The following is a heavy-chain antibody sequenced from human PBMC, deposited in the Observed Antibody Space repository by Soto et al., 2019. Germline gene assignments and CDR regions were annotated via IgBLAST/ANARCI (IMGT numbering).Heavy chain of an antibody. CDR1: GDSINSNYC. CDR2: IYYSGGT. CDR3: ARDTGWGLGV. Sequence: QVQLQESGPGLVRPSGTLSLTCAVSGDSINSNYCWTWVRQPPGKGLEWIAEIYYSGGTSYNPSLKSRVTISMDKSKNQFSLNLTSVTAADTAMYYCARDTGWGLGVWGQGTLVTVSS. D-gene: IGHD6-19*01. V-gene: IGHV4-4*02. J-gene: IGHJ4*02.